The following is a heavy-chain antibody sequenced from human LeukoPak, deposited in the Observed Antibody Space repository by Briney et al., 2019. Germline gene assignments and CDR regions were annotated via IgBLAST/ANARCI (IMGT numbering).Heavy chain of an antibody. CDR3: ARSDSGYDYYFDY. J-gene: IGHJ4*02. Sequence: SETLSLTCTVSGGSISSYYWSWLRQPPGKGLEGIGYIYYSGSTNYNPSLKSRVTISVDTSKNQFSLKLSSVTAADTAVYYCARSDSGYDYYFDYWGQGTLVTVSS. CDR1: GGSISSYY. D-gene: IGHD5-12*01. V-gene: IGHV4-59*12. CDR2: IYYSGST.